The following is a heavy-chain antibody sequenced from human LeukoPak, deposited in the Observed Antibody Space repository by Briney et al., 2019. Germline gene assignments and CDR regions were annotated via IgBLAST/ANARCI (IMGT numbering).Heavy chain of an antibody. D-gene: IGHD2-2*01. V-gene: IGHV3-48*03. Sequence: PGGSLRLSCVASGFTFSSYEMNWVRQAPGKGLEWISYISSSGSTIYYADSVKGRFTISRDNAKNTLYLQMNSLRVDDTAVYYCARDWYYAIDYWGQGTLVTVSS. J-gene: IGHJ4*02. CDR1: GFTFSSYE. CDR2: ISSSGSTI. CDR3: ARDWYYAIDY.